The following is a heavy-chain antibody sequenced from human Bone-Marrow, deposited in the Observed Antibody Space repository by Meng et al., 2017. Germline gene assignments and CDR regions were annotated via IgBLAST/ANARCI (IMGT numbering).Heavy chain of an antibody. CDR3: ARRVSTVGDLDY. CDR1: GYTLRGYS. D-gene: IGHD2-21*01. Sequence: EMDYPRASVKFSCTDSGYTLRGYSLAWVRRAPGQGLEWMGWINPKSGHTKYAQNFQGRVTLTRDTSISTAHMELSRLSSDDTAVYYCARRVSTVGDLDYWGQGTLVTVSS. CDR2: INPKSGHT. J-gene: IGHJ4*02. V-gene: IGHV1-2*02.